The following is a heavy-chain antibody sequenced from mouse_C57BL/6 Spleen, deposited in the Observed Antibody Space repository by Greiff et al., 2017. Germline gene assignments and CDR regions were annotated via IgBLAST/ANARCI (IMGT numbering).Heavy chain of an antibody. D-gene: IGHD1-1*01. V-gene: IGHV1-66*01. Sequence: QVQLQQSGPELVKPGASVKISCKASGYSFTSYYIHWVKQRPGQGLEWIGWIYPGSGNTKYNEKFKGKATLTADTSSSTAYMQLSSLTSEDSAVYYCASPIYYYGSSYFDYWGQGTTLTVSS. CDR2: IYPGSGNT. J-gene: IGHJ2*01. CDR1: GYSFTSYY. CDR3: ASPIYYYGSSYFDY.